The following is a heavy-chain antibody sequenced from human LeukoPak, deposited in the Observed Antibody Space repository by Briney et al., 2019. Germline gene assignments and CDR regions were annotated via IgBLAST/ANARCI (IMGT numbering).Heavy chain of an antibody. Sequence: PETLSLTCAVHGWSFSGYYWSWIRQPPGQGLEWIGQVNHSGTARYNPSLESRVTISVDPSKSQSSLNVYFVTAADTAVYYCASLNPFSGRRSAFDIWGQGAMVTVSS. CDR1: GWSFSGYY. J-gene: IGHJ3*02. CDR3: ASLNPFSGRRSAFDI. V-gene: IGHV4-34*01. CDR2: VNHSGTA. D-gene: IGHD1-26*01.